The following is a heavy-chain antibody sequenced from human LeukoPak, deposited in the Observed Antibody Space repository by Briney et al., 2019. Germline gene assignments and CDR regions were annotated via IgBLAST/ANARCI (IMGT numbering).Heavy chain of an antibody. CDR3: ARNGGSYSFDY. D-gene: IGHD1-26*01. Sequence: SETLSLTCTVSGGSISTYYWSWIRQPPGKGLEWIGYMYYSGSTNYNPSLKSRVTISVDTSKNQFSLKLHSVTAADTAVYYCARNGGSYSFDYWGQGTLVTASS. V-gene: IGHV4-59*01. J-gene: IGHJ4*02. CDR2: MYYSGST. CDR1: GGSISTYY.